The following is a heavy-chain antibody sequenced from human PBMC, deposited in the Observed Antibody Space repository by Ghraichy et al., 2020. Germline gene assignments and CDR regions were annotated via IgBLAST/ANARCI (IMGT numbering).Heavy chain of an antibody. CDR1: GGSISSYY. CDR3: ARPVITYYYDSSGHDAFDI. D-gene: IGHD3-22*01. J-gene: IGHJ3*02. CDR2: IYTSGST. V-gene: IGHV4-4*09. Sequence: ESLNISCTVSGGSISSYYWSWIRQPPGKGLEWIGYIYTSGSTNYNPSLKSRVTISVDTSKNQFSLKLSSVTAADTAVYYCARPVITYYYDSSGHDAFDIWGQGTMVTVSS.